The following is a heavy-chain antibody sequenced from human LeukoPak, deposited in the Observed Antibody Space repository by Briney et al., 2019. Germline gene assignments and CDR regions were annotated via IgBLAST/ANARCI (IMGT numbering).Heavy chain of an antibody. V-gene: IGHV3-23*01. Sequence: GGSLRLSCAASGFTFSSYAMSWVRQAPGKGLEWVSSISGSGGSTYYADSVKGRFTISRDNSKNTLYLQMNSLRAEDTAVYYFAKVHYYCGSRSQFDYWGQGTLVTVSS. J-gene: IGHJ4*02. D-gene: IGHD3-10*01. CDR1: GFTFSSYA. CDR3: AKVHYYCGSRSQFDY. CDR2: ISGSGGST.